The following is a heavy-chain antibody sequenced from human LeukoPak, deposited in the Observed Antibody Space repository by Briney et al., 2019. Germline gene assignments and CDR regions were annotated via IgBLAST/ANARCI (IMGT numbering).Heavy chain of an antibody. CDR2: INAGNGNT. CDR3: AREGSGSYYVYYYYGMDV. Sequence: ASVKVSCTASGYTFTSYAMHWVRQAPGQRLEWMGWINAGNGNTKYSQRFQGRVTITRDTSASTAYMELSSLRSDDTAVYYCAREGSGSYYVYYYYGMDVWGQGTTVTVSS. J-gene: IGHJ6*02. D-gene: IGHD3-10*01. CDR1: GYTFTSYA. V-gene: IGHV1-3*01.